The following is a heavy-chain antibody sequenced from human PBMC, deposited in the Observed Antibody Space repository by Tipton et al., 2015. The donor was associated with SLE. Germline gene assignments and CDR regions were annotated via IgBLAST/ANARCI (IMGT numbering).Heavy chain of an antibody. J-gene: IGHJ4*02. CDR3: AKDLPGVAVAGAPDF. CDR2: IKQDGSEK. D-gene: IGHD6-19*01. CDR1: GFTFNRYW. Sequence: SLRLSCAASGFTFNRYWMSWVRQAPGKGLEWVANIKQDGSEKDYVDSVKGRFTISRDNYKNTLYLQMNSLRVDDTAVYYCAKDLPGVAVAGAPDFWGQGTLVTVSS. V-gene: IGHV3-7*03.